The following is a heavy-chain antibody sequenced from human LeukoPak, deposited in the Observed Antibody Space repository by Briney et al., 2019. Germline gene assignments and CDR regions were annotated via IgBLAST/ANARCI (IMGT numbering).Heavy chain of an antibody. J-gene: IGHJ4*02. CDR3: ARTGISLAVAVAGGFDY. V-gene: IGHV1-18*01. D-gene: IGHD6-19*01. CDR2: ISAYNGNT. Sequence: ASVKVSCKASGYTFTSYGISWVRQAPGQGLEWMGWISAYNGNTNYAQKLQGRVTMTTDTSTSTAYMELRSLRSDDTAVYYCARTGISLAVAVAGGFDYWGQGTLVTVSS. CDR1: GYTFTSYG.